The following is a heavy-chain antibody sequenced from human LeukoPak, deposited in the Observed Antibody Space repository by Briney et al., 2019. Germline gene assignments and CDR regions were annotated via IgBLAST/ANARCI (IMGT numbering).Heavy chain of an antibody. V-gene: IGHV3-23*01. CDR2: ISGSGGST. CDR1: GFTYSSYA. Sequence: PGGSLRLXCAASGFTYSSYAMSWVRLAPGKGLEWVSAISGSGGSTYYADSVKGRFTISRDNSKNTLYLQMNSLRAEDTAVYYCPAGQGAFDIWGQGTMVTVSS. CDR3: PAGQGAFDI. J-gene: IGHJ3*02.